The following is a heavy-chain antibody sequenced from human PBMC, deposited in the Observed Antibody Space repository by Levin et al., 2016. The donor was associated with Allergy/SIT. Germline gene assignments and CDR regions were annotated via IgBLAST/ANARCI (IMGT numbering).Heavy chain of an antibody. CDR1: GDAITSNSLY. CDR2: IYYSGLT. CDR3: VRRHSDWYFDY. D-gene: IGHD6-19*01. J-gene: IGHJ4*02. Sequence: SETLSLTCTVSGDAITSNSLYWGWIRQHPGKGLEWIGYIYYSGLTYYNPSLKSRVTMSVETSKNQFSLNLNSVTAADTAVYSCVRRHSDWYFDYWGQGTLVTVSS. V-gene: IGHV4-31*03.